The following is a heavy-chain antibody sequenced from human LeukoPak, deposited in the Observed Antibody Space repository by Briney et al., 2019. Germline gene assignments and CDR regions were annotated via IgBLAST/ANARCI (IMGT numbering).Heavy chain of an antibody. D-gene: IGHD1-26*01. CDR3: ARDRRVGATLAFDI. CDR1: GFTFSSYS. J-gene: IGHJ3*02. CDR2: ISSSSSTI. Sequence: PGGSLRLSCAASGFTFSSYSMNWVRQAPGKGLEWVSYISSSSSTIYYADSVKGRSTISRDNAKNSLYLQMNSLRAEDTAVYYCARDRRVGATLAFDIWGQGTMVTVSS. V-gene: IGHV3-48*01.